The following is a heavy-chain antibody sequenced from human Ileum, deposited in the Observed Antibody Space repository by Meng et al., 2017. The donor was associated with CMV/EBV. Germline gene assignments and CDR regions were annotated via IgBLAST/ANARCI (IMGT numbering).Heavy chain of an antibody. V-gene: IGHV4-34*01. CDR1: DGAFSDYF. Sequence: YDGAFSDYFWVWSRQHPGKGLEWIGEINHSGRTNYNPSLKSRVTISVDTSKNQFSLKLSSVTAADTAVYYCARGQRITLVRGGRFDPWGQGTLVTVSS. CDR3: ARGQRITLVRGGRFDP. D-gene: IGHD3-10*01. CDR2: INHSGRT. J-gene: IGHJ5*02.